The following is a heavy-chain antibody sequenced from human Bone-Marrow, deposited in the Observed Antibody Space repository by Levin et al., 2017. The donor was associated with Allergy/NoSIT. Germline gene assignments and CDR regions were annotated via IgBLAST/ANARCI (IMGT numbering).Heavy chain of an antibody. CDR3: ASGSNQPYYDYYGMDV. CDR1: GFTFSSYA. J-gene: IGHJ6*02. V-gene: IGHV3-23*01. Sequence: GESLKISCAASGFTFSSYAVSWVRQAPGKGLEWVSGISASGGSTYYADSVKGRFTISRDNSKNTLYLQMNSLRAEDTAVYYCASGSNQPYYDYYGMDVWGQGTTVTVSS. CDR2: ISASGGST. D-gene: IGHD1-26*01.